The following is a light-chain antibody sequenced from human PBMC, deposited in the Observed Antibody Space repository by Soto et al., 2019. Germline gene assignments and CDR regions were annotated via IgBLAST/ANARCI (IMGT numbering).Light chain of an antibody. CDR3: ISYGGRRNPVL. CDR1: TSDVGAYNY. CDR2: DVS. J-gene: IGLJ2*01. V-gene: IGLV2-14*01. Sequence: QSVLTQPASVSGSPGQSITTSCTGTTSDVGAYNYVSWYQQHPGKAPKLIIYDVSNRPSGVSNRFSGSKSGDTASLSISGLQDEYEAYYYCISYGGRRNPVLFGGGTKLTVL.